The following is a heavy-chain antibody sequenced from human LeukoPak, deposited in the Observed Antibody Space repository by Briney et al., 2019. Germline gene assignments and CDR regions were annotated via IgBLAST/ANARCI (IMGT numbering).Heavy chain of an antibody. CDR1: GGSISSSSYY. V-gene: IGHV4-39*07. CDR2: IYYSGST. Sequence: PSETLSLTCTVSGGSISSSSYYWGWIRQPPGKGLEWIGSIYYSGSTYYNPSLKSRVTISVDTSKNQFSLKLSSVTAADTAVYYCARDSYPNDAFDIWGQGTMVTVSS. J-gene: IGHJ3*02. CDR3: ARDSYPNDAFDI.